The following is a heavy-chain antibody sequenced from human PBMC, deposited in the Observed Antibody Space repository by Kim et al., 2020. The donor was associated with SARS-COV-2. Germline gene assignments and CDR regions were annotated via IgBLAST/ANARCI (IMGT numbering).Heavy chain of an antibody. J-gene: IGHJ6*02. Sequence: YADSVKSRFTNARDNAKNTLYLQMNSLRAEDTAVDYCARDTHSGGTLDVWGQGTTVTVSS. CDR3: ARDTHSGGTLDV. V-gene: IGHV3-53*01. D-gene: IGHD3-16*01.